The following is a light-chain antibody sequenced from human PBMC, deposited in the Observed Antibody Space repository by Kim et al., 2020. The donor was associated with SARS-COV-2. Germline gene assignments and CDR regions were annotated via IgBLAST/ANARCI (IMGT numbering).Light chain of an antibody. CDR3: HKYNSAPWT. J-gene: IGKJ1*01. CDR1: QDINND. CDR2: AAS. Sequence: DIQMTQSPSSLSASVGNRVTITCRAGQDINNDLAWYQQRPGEVPKLLIFAASALQSGVPSRFSASGSGTYFTLTISSLQPEDVATYFCHKYNSAPWTFGQGTKVEIK. V-gene: IGKV1-27*01.